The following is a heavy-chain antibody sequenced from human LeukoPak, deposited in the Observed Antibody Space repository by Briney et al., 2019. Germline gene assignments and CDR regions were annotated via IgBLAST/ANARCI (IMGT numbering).Heavy chain of an antibody. Sequence: PGRSLRLSCTASGFTFGDYAMSWVRQAPGKGLEWVGFIRSKAYGGTTEYAASVKGRFTISRDDSKSFAYLQMNSLKTEDTAVYYCTRAFYVSGSPSWFDPWGQGTLVTVSS. J-gene: IGHJ5*02. CDR3: TRAFYVSGSPSWFDP. D-gene: IGHD2/OR15-2a*01. V-gene: IGHV3-49*04. CDR2: IRSKAYGGTT. CDR1: GFTFGDYA.